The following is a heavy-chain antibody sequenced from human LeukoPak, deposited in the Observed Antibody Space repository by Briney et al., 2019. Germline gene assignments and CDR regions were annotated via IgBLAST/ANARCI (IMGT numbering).Heavy chain of an antibody. CDR2: INPNSGGT. J-gene: IGHJ6*02. Sequence: GASVKVSCKASEYTFTDYAINWVRQAPGQGLEWMGRINPNSGGTNYAQKFQGRVTMTRDTSISTAYMELSRLRSDDTAVYYCARDDLRFLEWLFYYGMDVWGQGTTVTVSS. V-gene: IGHV1-2*06. CDR1: EYTFTDYA. CDR3: ARDDLRFLEWLFYYGMDV. D-gene: IGHD3-3*01.